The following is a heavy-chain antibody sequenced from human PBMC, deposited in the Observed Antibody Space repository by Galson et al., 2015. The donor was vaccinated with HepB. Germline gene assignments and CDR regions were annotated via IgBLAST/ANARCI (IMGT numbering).Heavy chain of an antibody. Sequence: SVSGGSISTYYWNWIRLSPGKGLEWIGDIYHNGRSNSNPFLKSRITFSVDTSKNQFSLKLRSVTAADTATYYCARSFSSSNYRVDYNFGWDVWGQGTTVIVSS. J-gene: IGHJ6*02. V-gene: IGHV4-59*01. CDR1: GGSISTYY. CDR2: IYHNGRS. D-gene: IGHD6-13*01. CDR3: ARSFSSSNYRVDYNFGWDV.